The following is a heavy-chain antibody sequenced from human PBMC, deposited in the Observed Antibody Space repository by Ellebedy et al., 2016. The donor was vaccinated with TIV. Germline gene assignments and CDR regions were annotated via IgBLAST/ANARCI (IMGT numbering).Heavy chain of an antibody. V-gene: IGHV5-10-1*01. CDR1: VYSFTNCW. CDR3: ASSPVSSNWYNWFDP. CDR2: IDPSDSYT. Sequence: GESLKISCKGSVYSFTNCWISWVRQMPGKGLEWMGRIDPSDSYTNYSPSFQGHVTISADKSISTADLQWSSLKASDTAMYYCASSPVSSNWYNWFDPWGQGTLVTVSS. D-gene: IGHD6-13*01. J-gene: IGHJ5*02.